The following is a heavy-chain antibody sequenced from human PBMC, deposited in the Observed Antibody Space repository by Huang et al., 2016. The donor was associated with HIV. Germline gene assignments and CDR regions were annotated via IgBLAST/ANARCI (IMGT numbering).Heavy chain of an antibody. CDR2: IKQDESEK. Sequence: VESGGRLVQPGGSIRLSCVGSTFRFGAYWMIWVRRSPGKGLEWVANIKQDESEKYYVDSGKGRFNISRDNAKKVLFLEMNNVRVEDTATYYCATKTAAMDIWGQGTTVTVS. D-gene: IGHD1-7*01. CDR3: ATKTAAMDI. V-gene: IGHV3-7*01. CDR1: TFRFGAYW. J-gene: IGHJ6*02.